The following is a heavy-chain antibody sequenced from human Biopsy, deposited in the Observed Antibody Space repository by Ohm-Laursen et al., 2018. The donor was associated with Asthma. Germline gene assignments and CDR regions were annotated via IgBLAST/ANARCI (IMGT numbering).Heavy chain of an antibody. D-gene: IGHD4-23*01. V-gene: IGHV3-53*01. CDR1: GFTVSTNG. CDR2: IYSGGGT. Sequence: SLRLSCAAPGFTVSTNGMSWVRQPPGKGLEWVSVIYSGGGTYYADSVQGRVTISRDNYKNTLSLQMNSLRAEDTAVYYCARAYGGSFFSGSFDIWGQGTMVTVSS. J-gene: IGHJ3*02. CDR3: ARAYGGSFFSGSFDI.